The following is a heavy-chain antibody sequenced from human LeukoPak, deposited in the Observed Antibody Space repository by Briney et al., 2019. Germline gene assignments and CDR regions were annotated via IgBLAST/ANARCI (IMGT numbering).Heavy chain of an antibody. D-gene: IGHD2-21*01. J-gene: IGHJ6*03. Sequence: ASVKVSCKASGYTFTSYGISWVRQAPGQGLEWMGWISAYNGNTNYAQKLQGRVTMTTDTSTSTAYMELRSLRSDDTAVYYCARDWGYYYYYYYYTDVWGKGTTVTVSS. CDR2: ISAYNGNT. CDR1: GYTFTSYG. V-gene: IGHV1-18*01. CDR3: ARDWGYYYYYYYYTDV.